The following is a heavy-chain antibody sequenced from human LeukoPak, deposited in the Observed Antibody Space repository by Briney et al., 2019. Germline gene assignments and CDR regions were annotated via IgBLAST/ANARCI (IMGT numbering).Heavy chain of an antibody. Sequence: ASVKVSCKASGYTFTSYAMHWVRQAPGQRLEWMGWINAGNGNTKYSQKFQGRVTITRDTSASTAYMELSRLRSEDTAVYYCARDRSNRDYGDYEGGFDYWGQGTLVTVSS. V-gene: IGHV1-3*01. D-gene: IGHD4-17*01. CDR3: ARDRSNRDYGDYEGGFDY. CDR1: GYTFTSYA. J-gene: IGHJ4*02. CDR2: INAGNGNT.